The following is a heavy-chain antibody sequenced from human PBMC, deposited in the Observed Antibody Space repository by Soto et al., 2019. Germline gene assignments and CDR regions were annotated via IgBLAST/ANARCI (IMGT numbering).Heavy chain of an antibody. Sequence: QVQLVQSGAEVKKPGASVRVSCKASGYTFTAYDISWVRQATGQGLAWMGWVNPNSGNTAYAQKCQGRVTMTRDTSISTAYMELSSLRSEDTAVYYCARGYQFWSGYCSGFDPWGPGTRVTVSS. CDR2: VNPNSGNT. D-gene: IGHD3-3*01. CDR3: ARGYQFWSGYCSGFDP. J-gene: IGHJ5*02. V-gene: IGHV1-8*01. CDR1: GYTFTAYD.